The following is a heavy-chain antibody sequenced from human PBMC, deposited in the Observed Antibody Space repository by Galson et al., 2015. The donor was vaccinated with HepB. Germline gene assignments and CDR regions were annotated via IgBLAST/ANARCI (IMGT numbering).Heavy chain of an antibody. V-gene: IGHV3-30-3*01. CDR1: GFTFSSYA. D-gene: IGHD6-19*01. CDR2: IPYDGSYK. CDR3: AREVMAGTLYY. Sequence: SLRLSCAASGFTFSSYAMHWVRQAPGKGLQWVAIIPYDGSYKYYADSVKGRFTISRDNSKNTLYLQMSSLRAEDTAVYYCAREVMAGTLYYWGQGTLITVSS. J-gene: IGHJ4*02.